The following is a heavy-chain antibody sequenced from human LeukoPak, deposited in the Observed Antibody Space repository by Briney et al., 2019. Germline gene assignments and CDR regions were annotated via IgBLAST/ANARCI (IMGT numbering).Heavy chain of an antibody. V-gene: IGHV3-9*03. D-gene: IGHD5-24*01. CDR1: GSTFDDYA. CDR3: AKDIGDGYNYGAFDI. J-gene: IGHJ3*02. CDR2: ISWNSGSI. Sequence: GGSLRLSCAASGSTFDDYAMHWVRQAPGKGLEWVSGISWNSGSIGYADSVKGRFTISRDNAKNSLYLQMNSLRAEDMALYYCAKDIGDGYNYGAFDIWGQGTMVTVSS.